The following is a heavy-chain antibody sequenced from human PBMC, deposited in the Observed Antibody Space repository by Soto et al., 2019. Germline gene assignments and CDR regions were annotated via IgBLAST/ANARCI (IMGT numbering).Heavy chain of an antibody. V-gene: IGHV4-61*01. CDR3: ARGERNYYDSSGPDY. CDR1: GGSVSSGSYY. J-gene: IGHJ4*02. CDR2: IYYSGST. Sequence: SETLSLTFTVSGGSVSSGSYYWSWIRQPPGKGLEWIGYIYYSGSTNYNPSLKSRVTISVDTSKNQFSLKLSSVTAADTAVYYCARGERNYYDSSGPDYWGQGTLVTVSS. D-gene: IGHD3-22*01.